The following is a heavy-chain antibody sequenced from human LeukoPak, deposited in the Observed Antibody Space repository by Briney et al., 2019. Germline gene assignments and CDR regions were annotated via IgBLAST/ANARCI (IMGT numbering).Heavy chain of an antibody. CDR1: GFTFSSYA. CDR3: ARDRDVVVVAATRALGY. CDR2: ISYDGSNK. V-gene: IGHV3-30*04. J-gene: IGHJ4*02. Sequence: PGGSLRLSCAASGFTFSSYAMHWVRQAPGKGLEWVAVISYDGSNKYYADSVKGRFTISRDNSKNTLYLQMSSLRAEGTAVYYCARDRDVVVVAATRALGYWGQGTLVTVSS. D-gene: IGHD2-15*01.